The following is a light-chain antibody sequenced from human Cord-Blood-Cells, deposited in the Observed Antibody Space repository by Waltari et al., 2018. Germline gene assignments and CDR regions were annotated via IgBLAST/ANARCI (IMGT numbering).Light chain of an antibody. CDR3: QQYNSYPST. J-gene: IGKJ2*01. V-gene: IGKV1-5*03. Sequence: DIQMTQSPSTLSASVGDRVTITCRASQSISSWLAWYQQKPGKAPKLLIYKASSLESGVPSRSSGSGSVTEFTISISNLQPDDFATYYCQQYNSYPSTFGQGTKLEIK. CDR1: QSISSW. CDR2: KAS.